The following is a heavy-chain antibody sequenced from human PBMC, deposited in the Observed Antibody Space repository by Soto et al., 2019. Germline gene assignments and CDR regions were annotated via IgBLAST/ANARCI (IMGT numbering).Heavy chain of an antibody. V-gene: IGHV1-69*13. Sequence: KTRAASVKVSCKASGGTFSSYAISWVRQAPGQGLEWMGGIIPIFGTANYAQKFQGRVTITADESTSTAYMELSSLRSEDTAVYYCARESNQFRRDGYNGFVAFDIWGQGTMVTVSS. J-gene: IGHJ3*02. D-gene: IGHD5-12*01. CDR2: IIPIFGTA. CDR1: GGTFSSYA. CDR3: ARESNQFRRDGYNGFVAFDI.